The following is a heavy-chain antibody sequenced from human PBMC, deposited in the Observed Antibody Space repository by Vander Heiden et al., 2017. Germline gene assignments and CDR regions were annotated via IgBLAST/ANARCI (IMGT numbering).Heavy chain of an antibody. CDR2: INHSGST. CDR3: ARGRGSVAATIFDY. J-gene: IGHJ4*02. D-gene: IGHD1-26*01. Sequence: QVQLQQWGAGLLKPSETLSLTCAVYGESFSGYYWSWIRQPPGKGLEWIGEINHSGSTNYNPSLKSRVTISVDTSKNRFSLKLSSVTAADTAVYYCARGRGSVAATIFDYWGQGTLVTVSS. V-gene: IGHV4-34*01. CDR1: GESFSGYY.